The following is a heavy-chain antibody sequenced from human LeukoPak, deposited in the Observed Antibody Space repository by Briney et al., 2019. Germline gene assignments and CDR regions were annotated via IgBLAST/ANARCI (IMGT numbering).Heavy chain of an antibody. CDR2: IYPGDSDT. Sequence: GQSLTFSSKGSGYSFTSYWIGWVRQMPGKGLEWMGIIYPGDSDTRYSPSFQGQVTISADKSISTAYLQWSSLKASDTAMYYCARHAGSSPYYYYGMDVWGQGTAHAVSS. CDR3: ARHAGSSPYYYYGMDV. V-gene: IGHV5-51*01. D-gene: IGHD6-6*01. J-gene: IGHJ6*02. CDR1: GYSFTSYW.